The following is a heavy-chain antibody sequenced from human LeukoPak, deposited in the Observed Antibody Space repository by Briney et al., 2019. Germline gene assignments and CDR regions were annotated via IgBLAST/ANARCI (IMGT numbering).Heavy chain of an antibody. D-gene: IGHD6-13*01. J-gene: IGHJ5*02. CDR3: ARVRIAATGLGAFDP. Sequence: GGSLRLSCAASGFTVSSNYMSWVRQAPGKGLEWVSVIYSGGSTYYADSVKGRFTISRDNSKNTVSLQMDSLRADDTALYYCARVRIAATGLGAFDPWGQGTLVTVSS. CDR2: IYSGGST. CDR1: GFTVSSNY. V-gene: IGHV3-66*01.